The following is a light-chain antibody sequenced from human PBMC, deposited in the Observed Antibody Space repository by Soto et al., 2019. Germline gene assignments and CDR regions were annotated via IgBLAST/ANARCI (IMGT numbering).Light chain of an antibody. V-gene: IGLV2-14*01. CDR1: SSDVGAYNY. Sequence: QSVLTQPASVSGSPGQSITISCTGTSSDVGAYNYVSWYQHHPGKAPKLVIYEVSNRPSGVSNRFSGSKSGNTASLTISGLQAEDEADYYCNSYTTSNNCVFGTGTKLTVL. CDR3: NSYTTSNNCV. CDR2: EVS. J-gene: IGLJ1*01.